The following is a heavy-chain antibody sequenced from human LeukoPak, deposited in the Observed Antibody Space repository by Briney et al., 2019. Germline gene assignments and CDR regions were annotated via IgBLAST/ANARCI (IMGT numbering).Heavy chain of an antibody. J-gene: IGHJ6*03. Sequence: PGGSLRLSCAASGFTFSSYSMNWVRQAPGKGLEWVSSISSSSSYIYYADSVKGRFTISRDNAKNSLYLQMNSLRAEDTAVYYCAVSGYDPDYYYMDVWGKGTTVTISS. D-gene: IGHD5-12*01. CDR1: GFTFSSYS. V-gene: IGHV3-21*01. CDR2: ISSSSSYI. CDR3: AVSGYDPDYYYMDV.